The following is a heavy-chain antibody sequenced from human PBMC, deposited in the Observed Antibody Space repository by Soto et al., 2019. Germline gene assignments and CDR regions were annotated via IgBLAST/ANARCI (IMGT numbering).Heavy chain of an antibody. D-gene: IGHD6-19*01. CDR1: GLTFSSYA. V-gene: IGHV3-23*01. Sequence: GGSLSLSCGASGLTFSSYAMSWVRQAPGQGLEWVSAISVTGGSTYYADSVKGRFTISRDNSKNTLYLQMNSLRAEDRAVYYCAKESLSAVAGTADYRGKGTLVTVSS. CDR3: AKESLSAVAGTADY. CDR2: ISVTGGST. J-gene: IGHJ4*02.